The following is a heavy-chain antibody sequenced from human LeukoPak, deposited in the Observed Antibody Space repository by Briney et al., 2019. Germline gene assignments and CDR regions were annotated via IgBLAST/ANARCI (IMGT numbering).Heavy chain of an antibody. V-gene: IGHV4-30-4*01. D-gene: IGHD3-10*01. CDR2: IYYSGST. Sequence: SQTLSLTCTVSGGSISSGDYYWSWIRQPPGKGLEWIGYIYYSGSTYYNPSLKSRVTISVDTCKNQFSLKLSSVTAADTAVYYCARSTGGSGSYYPFYYYYYGMDVWGQGTTVTVSS. CDR1: GGSISSGDYY. J-gene: IGHJ6*02. CDR3: ARSTGGSGSYYPFYYYYYGMDV.